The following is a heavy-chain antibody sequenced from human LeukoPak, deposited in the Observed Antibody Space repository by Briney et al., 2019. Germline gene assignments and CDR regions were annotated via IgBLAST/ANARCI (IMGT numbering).Heavy chain of an antibody. CDR2: IYYSGST. Sequence: SETLSLTCTVSGGSISSGGYYWSWIRQHPGKGLEWIGYIYYSGSTYYNPSLKSRVTISVDTSKNQFSLRLSSVTAADTAVYYCARVYYDSSGYSYFQHWGQGTLVTVSS. D-gene: IGHD3-22*01. CDR1: GGSISSGGYY. V-gene: IGHV4-31*03. J-gene: IGHJ1*01. CDR3: ARVYYDSSGYSYFQH.